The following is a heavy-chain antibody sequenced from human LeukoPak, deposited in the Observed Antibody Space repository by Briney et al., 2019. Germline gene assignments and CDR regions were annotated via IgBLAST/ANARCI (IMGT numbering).Heavy chain of an antibody. V-gene: IGHV3-21*01. D-gene: IGHD6-13*01. J-gene: IGHJ6*02. CDR2: ISSSSSYI. CDR3: ARVVGQQLVRYYYYYGMDV. Sequence: AGGSLRLSCAASGFTFSSYSMNWVRQAPGKGLEWVSSISSSSSYIYYADSVKGRFTISGDNAKNSLYLQMNSLRAEDTAVYYCARVVGQQLVRYYYYYGMDVWGQGTTVTVSS. CDR1: GFTFSSYS.